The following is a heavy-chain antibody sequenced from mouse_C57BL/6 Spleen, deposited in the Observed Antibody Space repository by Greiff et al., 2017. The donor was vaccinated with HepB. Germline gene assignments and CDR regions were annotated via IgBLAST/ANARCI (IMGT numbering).Heavy chain of an antibody. V-gene: IGHV5-17*01. CDR2: ISSGSSTI. D-gene: IGHD3-1*01. CDR3: ARSGSYWYFDV. Sequence: EVQRVESGGGLVKPGGSLKLSCAASGFTFSDYGLHWVRQAPEKGLEWVAYISSGSSTIYYADTVKGRFTISRDNAKNTLFLQITSLRSEDTAMYYCARSGSYWYFDVWGTGTTVTVSS. J-gene: IGHJ1*03. CDR1: GFTFSDYG.